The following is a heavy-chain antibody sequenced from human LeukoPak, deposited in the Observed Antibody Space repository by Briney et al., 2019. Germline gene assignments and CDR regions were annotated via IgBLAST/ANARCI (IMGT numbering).Heavy chain of an antibody. CDR3: ARGGLDSSGYYYADY. D-gene: IGHD3-22*01. J-gene: IGHJ4*02. V-gene: IGHV1-69*04. CDR2: IIPILGIA. Sequence: ASVKVSFKASGGTFSSYAISWVRQAPGQGLEWMGRIIPILGIANYAQKFQGRVTITADKSTRTAYMELSSLRSEDTAVYYCARGGLDSSGYYYADYWGQGTLVTVSS. CDR1: GGTFSSYA.